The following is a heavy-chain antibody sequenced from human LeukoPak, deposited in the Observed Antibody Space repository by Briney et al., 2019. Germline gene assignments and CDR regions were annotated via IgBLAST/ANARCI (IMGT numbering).Heavy chain of an antibody. V-gene: IGHV4-39*07. J-gene: IGHJ5*02. D-gene: IGHD3-22*01. Sequence: SETLSLTCTVSGGSMTNNTFYWGWIRQPPGKGLEWIGSIYHTGPTYYNPSLKSRVAISVDTSKNQFSLKLSSVTAADTAVYYCARAYYYDSSGYHGAPFDPWGQGTLVTVSS. CDR1: GGSMTNNTFY. CDR3: ARAYYYDSSGYHGAPFDP. CDR2: IYHTGPT.